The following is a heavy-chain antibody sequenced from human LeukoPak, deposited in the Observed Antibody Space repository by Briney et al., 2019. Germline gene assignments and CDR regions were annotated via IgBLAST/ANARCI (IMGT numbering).Heavy chain of an antibody. Sequence: GASVKVSRKASGYTFTSYGISWVRQAPGQGLEWMGWISAYNGNTNYAQKLQGRVTMTTDTSTSTAYMELRSLRSDDTAVYYCAREYPYYYDSSGYSHLFDYWGQGTLVTVSS. CDR1: GYTFTSYG. D-gene: IGHD3-22*01. V-gene: IGHV1-18*01. CDR2: ISAYNGNT. CDR3: AREYPYYYDSSGYSHLFDY. J-gene: IGHJ4*02.